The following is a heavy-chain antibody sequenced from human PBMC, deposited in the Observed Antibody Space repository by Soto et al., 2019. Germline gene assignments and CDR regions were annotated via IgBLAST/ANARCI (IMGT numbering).Heavy chain of an antibody. CDR3: ARGPHKRLLWFGELSPQGAFDI. CDR1: GGSISSGGYS. V-gene: IGHV4-34*01. Sequence: PSETLSLTCAVSGGSISSGGYSWSWIRQPPGKGLEWIGEINHSGSTNYNPSLKSRVTISVDTSKNQFSLKLSSVTAADTAVYYCARGPHKRLLWFGELSPQGAFDIWGQGTMVTVSS. D-gene: IGHD3-10*01. CDR2: INHSGST. J-gene: IGHJ3*02.